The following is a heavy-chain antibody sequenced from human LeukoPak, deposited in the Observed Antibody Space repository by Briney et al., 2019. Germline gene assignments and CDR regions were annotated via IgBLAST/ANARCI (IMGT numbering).Heavy chain of an antibody. J-gene: IGHJ4*02. CDR3: VRAMQTATIGPGY. Sequence: GGSLRLSCAASGFTFSSYWMSWVRQAPGKGLEWVANIKQDGSEKYYVDSVKGRFTISRDNAKNSLYLQMNSLRAEDTAVYYCVRAMQTATIGPGYWGQGTLVTVSS. CDR2: IKQDGSEK. D-gene: IGHD5-24*01. CDR1: GFTFSSYW. V-gene: IGHV3-7*01.